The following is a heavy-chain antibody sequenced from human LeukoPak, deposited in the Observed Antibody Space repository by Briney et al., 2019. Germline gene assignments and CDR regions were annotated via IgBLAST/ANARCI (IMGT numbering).Heavy chain of an antibody. V-gene: IGHV3-23*01. Sequence: PGGSLRLSCAASGLTFSSYAMSWVRQAPGKGLEWVSAISGSGGSTYYADSVKGRFTISRDNSKNTLYLQMNSLRAEDTAVYYCAKDKRVTMVRGVIVPYGMDVWGKGTTVTVSS. CDR3: AKDKRVTMVRGVIVPYGMDV. J-gene: IGHJ6*04. D-gene: IGHD3-10*01. CDR1: GLTFSSYA. CDR2: ISGSGGST.